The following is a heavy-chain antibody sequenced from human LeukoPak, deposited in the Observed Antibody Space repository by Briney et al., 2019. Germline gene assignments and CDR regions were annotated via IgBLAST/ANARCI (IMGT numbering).Heavy chain of an antibody. Sequence: GGSLRLSCAASGFSFSSHWMSWVRQAPGKGLECVANIKQDGSEKNYVDSVKGRFTISRDNAKNSLDLQMDSLRAEDTAVYYCARGWSMEVWGQRTTVTLSS. CDR2: IKQDGSEK. V-gene: IGHV3-7*01. J-gene: IGHJ6*02. CDR3: ARGWSMEV. CDR1: GFSFSSHW. D-gene: IGHD3-3*01.